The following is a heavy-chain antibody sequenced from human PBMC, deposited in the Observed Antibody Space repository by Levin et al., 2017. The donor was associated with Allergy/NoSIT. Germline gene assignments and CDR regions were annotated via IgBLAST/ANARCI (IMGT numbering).Heavy chain of an antibody. J-gene: IGHJ4*02. CDR3: AREGSRPGSLDY. CDR1: GYTFTSYY. V-gene: IGHV1-46*01. D-gene: IGHD1-14*01. Sequence: GESLKISCKASGYTFTSYYMHWVRQAPGQGLEWMGIINPSGGSTSYAQKFQGRVTMTRDTSTSTVYMELSSLRSEDTAVYYCAREGSRPGSLDYWGQGTLVTVSS. CDR2: INPSGGST.